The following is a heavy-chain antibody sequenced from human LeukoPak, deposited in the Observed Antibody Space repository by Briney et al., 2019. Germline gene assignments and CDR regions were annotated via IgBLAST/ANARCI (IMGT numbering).Heavy chain of an antibody. Sequence: GGSLRLSWAASGFTLSSYEMHWVRQAPGEGLEWVSYISSSDSTIYYADSARGRFNICRDNAKNSLYLQMNSLSAEDTAVYYCARDYGGSSPFDYWGQGTLVTVSS. CDR3: ARDYGGSSPFDY. D-gene: IGHD4-23*01. J-gene: IGHJ4*02. CDR2: ISSSDSTI. V-gene: IGHV3-48*03. CDR1: GFTLSSYE.